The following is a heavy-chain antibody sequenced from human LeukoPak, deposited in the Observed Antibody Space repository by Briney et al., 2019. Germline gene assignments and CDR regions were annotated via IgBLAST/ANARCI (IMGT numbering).Heavy chain of an antibody. CDR3: ARLYYDYVWGSYPFDY. V-gene: IGHV4-59*01. CDR1: GGSISSYY. D-gene: IGHD3-16*02. Sequence: SETLPLTCTVSGGSISSYYWSWIRQPPGKGLEWIGYIYYSGSTNYNPSLKSRVTISVDTSKNQFSLKLSSVTAADTAVYYCARLYYDYVWGSYPFDYWGQGTLVTVSS. J-gene: IGHJ4*02. CDR2: IYYSGST.